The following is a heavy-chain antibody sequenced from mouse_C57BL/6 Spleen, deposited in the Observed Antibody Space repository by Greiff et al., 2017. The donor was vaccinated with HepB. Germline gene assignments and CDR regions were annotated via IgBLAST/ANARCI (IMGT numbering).Heavy chain of an antibody. J-gene: IGHJ1*03. CDR1: GFTFSSYA. CDR2: ISDGGSYT. D-gene: IGHD1-1*01. V-gene: IGHV5-4*01. Sequence: EVQGVESGGGLVKPGGSLKLSCAASGFTFSSYAMSWVRQTPEKRLEWVATISDGGSYTYYPANVKGRFTISRDNAKNNLYLQMSHLKSEDTAMYYCARGITTVVARTLWYFDVWGTGTTVTVSS. CDR3: ARGITTVVARTLWYFDV.